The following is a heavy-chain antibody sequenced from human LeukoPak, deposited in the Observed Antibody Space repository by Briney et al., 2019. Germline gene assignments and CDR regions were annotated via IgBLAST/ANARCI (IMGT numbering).Heavy chain of an antibody. CDR2: IYDSGTT. V-gene: IGHV4-59*02. D-gene: IGHD4-17*01. Sequence: SETLSLTCTVSGGSVSTYYWSWIRQSPGKGLEWIGYIYDSGTTNYNPSLKSRVTISVDTSKNQFSLKLKSVSAADTAVYYCARERGYGVHDYWGQGTLVTVSS. J-gene: IGHJ4*02. CDR1: GGSVSTYY. CDR3: ARERGYGVHDY.